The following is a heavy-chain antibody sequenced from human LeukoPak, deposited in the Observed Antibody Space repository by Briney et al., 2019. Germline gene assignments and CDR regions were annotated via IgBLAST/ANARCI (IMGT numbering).Heavy chain of an antibody. D-gene: IGHD6-19*01. CDR3: ARDLAYRSSLRGTFDI. V-gene: IGHV4-39*07. CDR1: GGSISIAHYF. J-gene: IGHJ3*02. CDR2: TYYDGST. Sequence: SETLSLTCTVSGGSISIAHYFWGWIRQPPGKGLEWIGSTYYDGSTYYNPSFKSRVTISVDTSKKQFSLKLSSVTAADTAVYYCARDLAYRSSLRGTFDIWGQGTKVTVSS.